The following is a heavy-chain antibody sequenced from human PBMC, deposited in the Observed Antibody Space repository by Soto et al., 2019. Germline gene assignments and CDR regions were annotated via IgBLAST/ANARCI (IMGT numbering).Heavy chain of an antibody. J-gene: IGHJ6*02. D-gene: IGHD1-1*01. Sequence: SETLSLTCTVSGDSISSADYYWSWIRQTPGKGPEWIGHIFYSGTTYYNPSLKSRLTISVDTSKNHFSLRLTSVTAADTAVYYCARDLWVEPELYYYGMDVWGQGTTVTVSS. CDR1: GDSISSADYY. V-gene: IGHV4-30-4*01. CDR3: ARDLWVEPELYYYGMDV. CDR2: IFYSGTT.